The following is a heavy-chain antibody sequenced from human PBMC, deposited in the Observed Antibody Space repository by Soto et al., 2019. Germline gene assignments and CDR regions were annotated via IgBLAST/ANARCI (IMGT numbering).Heavy chain of an antibody. D-gene: IGHD2-2*02. CDR1: GDSVSSNSAA. J-gene: IGHJ5*02. Sequence: PSQTLSLTCAISGDSVSSNSAAWNWIRQSPSRGLEWLGRTYYRSKWYNDYAVSVKSRITINPDTSKNQFSLQLNSVTPEDTAVYYCARGACSSTSCYKRNWFDPWGQGTLVTVSS. CDR2: TYYRSKWYN. CDR3: ARGACSSTSCYKRNWFDP. V-gene: IGHV6-1*01.